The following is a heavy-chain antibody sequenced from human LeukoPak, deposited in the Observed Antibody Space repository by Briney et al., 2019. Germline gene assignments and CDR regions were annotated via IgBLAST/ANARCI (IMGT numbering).Heavy chain of an antibody. CDR2: IKQDGSEK. V-gene: IGHV3-7*01. CDR1: GFTFSSYW. J-gene: IGHJ4*02. D-gene: IGHD3-22*01. Sequence: GGSLRLSCAASGFTFSSYWMSWVRQAPGKGLEWVANIKQDGSEKYYVDSVKGRFTISRDNAKNSLYLQMNSLRAEDTAVYYCARRRRWHSPRRQNYYDSSGYYYPFDYWGQGTLVTVSS. CDR3: ARRRRWHSPRRQNYYDSSGYYYPFDY.